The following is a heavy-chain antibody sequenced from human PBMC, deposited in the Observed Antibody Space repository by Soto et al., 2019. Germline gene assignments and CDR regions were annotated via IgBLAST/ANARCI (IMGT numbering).Heavy chain of an antibody. V-gene: IGHV3-23*01. CDR3: AKDLIYGYNSGRPFAS. Sequence: EVQLLESGGGLVQPGGSLRLSCAASGFTFSSFAMSWVRQAPGKGLEWVSAIGSRGDSTYYADSVKGRFTISRDNSKNTLYLQMNSLRAEDTAVYYCAKDLIYGYNSGRPFASWGQGTLVNVSS. D-gene: IGHD6-19*01. J-gene: IGHJ4*02. CDR2: IGSRGDST. CDR1: GFTFSSFA.